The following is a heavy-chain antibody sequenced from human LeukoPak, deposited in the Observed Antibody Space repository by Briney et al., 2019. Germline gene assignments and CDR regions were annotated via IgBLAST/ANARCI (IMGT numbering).Heavy chain of an antibody. CDR1: GYTFTSYG. J-gene: IGHJ4*02. CDR3: ARDDPYGD. V-gene: IGHV1-69*05. Sequence: SVKVSCKASGYTFTSYGISWVRQAPGQGLEWMGGIIPVFGTANYAQKFQGRVTITTDESTSTAYMELSSLRSEDTAVYYCARDDPYGDWGQGTLVTASS. D-gene: IGHD4-17*01. CDR2: IIPVFGTA.